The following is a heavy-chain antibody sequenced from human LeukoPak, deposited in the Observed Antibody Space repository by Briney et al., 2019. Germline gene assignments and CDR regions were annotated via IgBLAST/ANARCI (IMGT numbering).Heavy chain of an antibody. Sequence: GGSLRLSCAASGFSFGNHAMHWVHQAPGKGLEWVSLITWDGSGTDYAGSVKGRFTISRDNSKNSLYLQMNSLKIEDTAFYYCAKDSEGYCSSTSSTQHWGQGTPATVSS. V-gene: IGHV3-43D*04. CDR1: GFSFGNHA. CDR2: ITWDGSGT. J-gene: IGHJ1*01. CDR3: AKDSEGYCSSTSSTQH. D-gene: IGHD2-2*01.